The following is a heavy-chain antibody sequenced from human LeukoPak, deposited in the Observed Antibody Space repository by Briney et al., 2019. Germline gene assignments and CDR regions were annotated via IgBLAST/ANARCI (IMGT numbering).Heavy chain of an antibody. CDR3: AKETLMFDP. CDR1: GFTFSSYA. Sequence: SGGSLRLSCAASGFTFSSYAMTWVRQAPGKGLEWVAVISGSGGSTYYADSVKGRFTISRDNSKNTLYLQMNSLRAEDTAIYYCAKETLMFDPWGQGTLVTVSS. CDR2: ISGSGGST. D-gene: IGHD2-8*01. J-gene: IGHJ5*02. V-gene: IGHV3-23*01.